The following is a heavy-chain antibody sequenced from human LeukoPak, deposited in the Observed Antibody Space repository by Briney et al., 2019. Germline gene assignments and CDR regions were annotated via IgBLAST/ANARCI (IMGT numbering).Heavy chain of an antibody. CDR2: ISGYNGHT. Sequence: ASVKVSCKASGYTYTNYGTSWVRQAPGQGLEWMGWISGYNGHTNYAQKLQGRVTMTTHTSTSTAYMELRSLRSDDTAVYYCARDGEMATNSLFDYWGQGTLVTVSS. CDR1: GYTYTNYG. D-gene: IGHD5-24*01. J-gene: IGHJ4*02. V-gene: IGHV1-18*01. CDR3: ARDGEMATNSLFDY.